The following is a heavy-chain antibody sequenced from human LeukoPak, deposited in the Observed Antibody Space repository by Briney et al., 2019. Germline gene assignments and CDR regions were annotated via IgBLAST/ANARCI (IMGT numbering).Heavy chain of an antibody. Sequence: GGSLRLSCAASGFTFDDYTMHWVRQAPGKGLEWVSLISWDGGSTYYADSVKGRFTISRDNSKNSLYLQMNSLRTEDTALYYCAKDIGLHSSSWYWGFDPWGQGTLVTVSS. CDR2: ISWDGGST. J-gene: IGHJ5*02. D-gene: IGHD6-13*01. V-gene: IGHV3-43*01. CDR3: AKDIGLHSSSWYWGFDP. CDR1: GFTFDDYT.